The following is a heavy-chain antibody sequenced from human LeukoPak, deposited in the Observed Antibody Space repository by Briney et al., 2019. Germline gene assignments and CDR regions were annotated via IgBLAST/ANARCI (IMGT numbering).Heavy chain of an antibody. CDR3: ARDDKRWLVSY. CDR1: GFTFSDYY. CDR2: ISSSGSTI. V-gene: IGHV3-11*01. Sequence: GGSLRLSCAASGFTFSDYYMSWIRQAPGKGLEWVSHISSSGSTIYYADSVKGRFTISRDNAKNSLYLQMNSLRAEDTAVYYCARDDKRWLVSYWGQGTLVTVSS. D-gene: IGHD6-19*01. J-gene: IGHJ4*02.